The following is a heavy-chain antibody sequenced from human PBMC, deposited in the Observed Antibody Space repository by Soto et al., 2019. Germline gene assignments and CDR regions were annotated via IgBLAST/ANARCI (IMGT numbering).Heavy chain of an antibody. CDR3: ANGDSSGFEYFQS. D-gene: IGHD3-22*01. J-gene: IGHJ1*01. CDR2: VSFDGTNK. CDR1: GFTFSSHG. Sequence: VQLVESGGGVVQPGMTLRLSCTASGFTFSSHGMHWVRQAPGKGLARVAVVSFDGTNKNYADSVRGRFTISRDNSKNTLYRKMSSLRAEDTAVYYCANGDSSGFEYFQSWGQGTLVTVSS. V-gene: IGHV3-30*18.